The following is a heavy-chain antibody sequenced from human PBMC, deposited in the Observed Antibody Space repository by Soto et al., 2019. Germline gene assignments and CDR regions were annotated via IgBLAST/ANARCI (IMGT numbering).Heavy chain of an antibody. J-gene: IGHJ4*02. CDR1: GFTFSSYA. CDR3: ARDPTHYYDSSGYSPATFDY. V-gene: IGHV3-30-3*01. D-gene: IGHD3-22*01. Sequence: GGSLRLSCAASGFTFSSYAMHWVRQAPGKXLEWVAVISYDGSNKYYADSVKGRFTISRDNSKNTLYLQMNSLRAEDTAVYYCARDPTHYYDSSGYSPATFDYWGQGTLVTVCS. CDR2: ISYDGSNK.